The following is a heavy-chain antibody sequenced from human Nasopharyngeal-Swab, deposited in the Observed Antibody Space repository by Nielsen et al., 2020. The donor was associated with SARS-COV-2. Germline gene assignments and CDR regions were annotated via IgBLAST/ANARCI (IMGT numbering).Heavy chain of an antibody. V-gene: IGHV4-61*01. J-gene: IGHJ6*02. Sequence: SATLSLTRTVSGGSVSSGSYYWSWIRQPPGKGLEWIGYIYYSGSTNYNPSLKSRVTISVDTSKNQFSLKLSSVTAADTAVYYCAREGSTSPWNGYYYGMDVWGQGTTVTVSS. CDR3: AREGSTSPWNGYYYGMDV. CDR2: IYYSGST. D-gene: IGHD2-2*01. CDR1: GGSVSSGSYY.